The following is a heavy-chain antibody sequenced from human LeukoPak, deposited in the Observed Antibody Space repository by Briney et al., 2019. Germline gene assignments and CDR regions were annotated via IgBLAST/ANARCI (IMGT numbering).Heavy chain of an antibody. J-gene: IGHJ4*02. D-gene: IGHD5-18*01. V-gene: IGHV1-2*02. CDR2: INPNSGGT. Sequence: ASVKVPCKASGYTFTGYYMHWVRQAPGQGLEWMGWINPNSGGTNYAQKFQGRVTMTRDTSISTAYMELSRLRSDDTAVYYRAKGNGYSYGRYYFDYWGQGTLVTVSS. CDR3: AKGNGYSYGRYYFDY. CDR1: GYTFTGYY.